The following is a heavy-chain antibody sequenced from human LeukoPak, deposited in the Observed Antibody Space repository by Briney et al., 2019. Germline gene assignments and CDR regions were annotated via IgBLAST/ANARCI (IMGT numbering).Heavy chain of an antibody. D-gene: IGHD3-3*01. V-gene: IGHV3-13*03. CDR3: ARVRSILRFLEWLFYYFDY. CDR1: GFTFSSYD. Sequence: GGSLRLSCAACGFTFSSYDMHWVRQATGKGLEWVSAIGTAGDTYYPGSVKDQFTISRENAKNSLYPQMNSLRAGDTAVYYCARVRSILRFLEWLFYYFDYWGQGTLVTVSS. CDR2: IGTAGDT. J-gene: IGHJ4*02.